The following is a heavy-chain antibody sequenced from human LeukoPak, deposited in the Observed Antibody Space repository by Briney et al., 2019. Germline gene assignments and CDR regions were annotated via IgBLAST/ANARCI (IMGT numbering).Heavy chain of an antibody. D-gene: IGHD1-26*01. J-gene: IGHJ4*02. Sequence: TGGSLRLSCAASGFIVSGDFMRWVRQAPGKGLEWVSVIYSDGSTYYADSVKGRFTISRDNSKNTLDLQMTGLRAEDTAVYYCARERGRGRDSPWFDYWGQGTLVTVSS. V-gene: IGHV3-53*01. CDR2: IYSDGST. CDR3: ARERGRGRDSPWFDY. CDR1: GFIVSGDF.